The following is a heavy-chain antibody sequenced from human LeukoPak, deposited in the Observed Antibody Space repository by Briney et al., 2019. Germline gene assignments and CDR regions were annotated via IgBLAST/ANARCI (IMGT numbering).Heavy chain of an antibody. J-gene: IGHJ6*02. CDR3: ARDSGDYYCGGDCRSGMDV. Sequence: ASVKVSCKASGYTFTGYYMHWVRQAPGQGLEWIGWINPNSGGTNYAQKFQGWVTMTRDTSISTAYMELSRLRSDDTAVYYCARDSGDYYCGGDCRSGMDVWGQGTTVTVSS. CDR1: GYTFTGYY. CDR2: INPNSGGT. D-gene: IGHD2-21*02. V-gene: IGHV1-2*04.